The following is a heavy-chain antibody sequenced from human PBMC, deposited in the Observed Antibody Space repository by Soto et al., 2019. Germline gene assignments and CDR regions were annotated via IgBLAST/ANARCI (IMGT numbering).Heavy chain of an antibody. V-gene: IGHV3-15*07. CDR2: IKSKTDGGTT. J-gene: IGHJ4*02. D-gene: IGHD3-22*01. Sequence: GGSLRLSCAASGFTFSNAWMNWVCQAPGKGLEWVGRIKSKTDGGTTDYAAPVKGRSTISRDDSKNTLYLQMNSLKTEDTAVYYCTTDPVTMIVVVPSSGWGQGTLVTVSS. CDR3: TTDPVTMIVVVPSSG. CDR1: GFTFSNAW.